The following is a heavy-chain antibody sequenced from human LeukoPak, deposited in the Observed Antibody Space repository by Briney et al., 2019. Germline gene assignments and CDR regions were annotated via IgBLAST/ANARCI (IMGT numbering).Heavy chain of an antibody. J-gene: IGHJ4*02. CDR2: ISWNSGSI. D-gene: IGHD6-6*01. CDR1: GFTFDDYA. V-gene: IGHV3-9*01. Sequence: GGSLRLSCAASGFTFDDYAMHWVRQAPGKGLEWVSGISWNSGSIGYADSVKGRFTISRDNAKNSLYLQMNSLRAEDTALYYCAKSRVPYSSSSGAVNFDYWGQGTLVTVSS. CDR3: AKSRVPYSSSSGAVNFDY.